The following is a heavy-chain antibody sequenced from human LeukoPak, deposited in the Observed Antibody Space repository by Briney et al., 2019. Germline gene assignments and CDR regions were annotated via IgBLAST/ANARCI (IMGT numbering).Heavy chain of an antibody. D-gene: IGHD3-9*01. CDR2: INHSGST. CDR1: GGSFSGYY. J-gene: IGHJ4*02. CDR3: ARGNGDILTGYYPFDY. Sequence: SETLSLTCAVYGGSFSGYYWSWLRQPPGKGLEWLGEINHSGSTNYNPSLKSRVTISVDTSKNQFSLKLSSVTAADTAVYYCARGNGDILTGYYPFDYWGQGTLVTVSS. V-gene: IGHV4-34*01.